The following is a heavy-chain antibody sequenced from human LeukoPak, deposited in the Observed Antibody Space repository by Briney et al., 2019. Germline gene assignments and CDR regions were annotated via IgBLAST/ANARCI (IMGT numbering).Heavy chain of an antibody. Sequence: PGGSLRLSCAASGFTFSSYGMHWVRQAPGKGLGWVAFTRHDESDKYYGDSVKGRFTISRDNSRNTLYLQMNSLRPEDTAVYYCAKDMRSGWCNWFDPWGQGTLVTVSS. V-gene: IGHV3-30*02. J-gene: IGHJ5*02. CDR2: TRHDESDK. D-gene: IGHD6-19*01. CDR3: AKDMRSGWCNWFDP. CDR1: GFTFSSYG.